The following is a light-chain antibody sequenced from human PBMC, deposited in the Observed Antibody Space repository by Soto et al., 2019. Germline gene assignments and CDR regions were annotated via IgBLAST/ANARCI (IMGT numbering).Light chain of an antibody. CDR3: QQHDNLLPIT. CDR2: DAS. CDR1: QDISKN. V-gene: IGKV1-33*01. J-gene: IGKJ5*01. Sequence: IQMTQSPSSLSASVGDRVTITCQASQDISKNLNWYQQKPGKAPKLLIYDASSLQTGFTSRCSGSGSATHFSFTISILQPEDVATYYCQQHDNLLPITVGQGTRLEIK.